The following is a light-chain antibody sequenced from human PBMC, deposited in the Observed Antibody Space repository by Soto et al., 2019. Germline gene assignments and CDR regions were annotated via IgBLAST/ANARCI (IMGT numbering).Light chain of an antibody. Sequence: QSVLTQPASVSGSPGQSITISCTGTSSDIGGYKYVSWYQQHPGKAPKLMIYEVTYRPSGVSDRFSGSKSGNTASLTVSGLRAEDEADYYCSSYTSSGTLYVFGTGTKVTVL. CDR1: SSDIGGYKY. CDR2: EVT. CDR3: SSYTSSGTLYV. J-gene: IGLJ1*01. V-gene: IGLV2-14*01.